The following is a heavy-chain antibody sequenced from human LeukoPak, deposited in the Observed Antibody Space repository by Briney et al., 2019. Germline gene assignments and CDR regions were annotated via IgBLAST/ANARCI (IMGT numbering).Heavy chain of an antibody. D-gene: IGHD3-3*01. J-gene: IGHJ4*02. CDR3: AKDYDFWSGYHKHYFDY. Sequence: GGSLRLSCAASGFTFSSYGMHWVRQAPGKGLEWVAFIRYDGSNKYYADSVKGRFTISRDNSKNTLYLQMNSLRAEDTAVYYCAKDYDFWSGYHKHYFDYWGQGTLVTVSS. CDR1: GFTFSSYG. V-gene: IGHV3-30*02. CDR2: IRYDGSNK.